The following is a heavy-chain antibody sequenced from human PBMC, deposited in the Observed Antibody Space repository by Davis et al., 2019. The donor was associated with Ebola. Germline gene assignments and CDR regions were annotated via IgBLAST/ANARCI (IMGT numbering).Heavy chain of an antibody. CDR2: ISSSSSYI. CDR3: AREAAVALFDY. Sequence: PGESLKISCAASGFTFSSYSMNWVRQAPGKGLEWVSSISSSSSYIYYADSVKGRFTISRDNAKNSLYLQMNSLRAEDTAVYYCAREAAVALFDYWGQGTLVTVSS. V-gene: IGHV3-21*01. CDR1: GFTFSSYS. J-gene: IGHJ4*02. D-gene: IGHD6-19*01.